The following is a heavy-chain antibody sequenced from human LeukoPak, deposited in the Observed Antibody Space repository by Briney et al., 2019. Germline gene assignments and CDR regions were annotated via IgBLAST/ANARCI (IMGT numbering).Heavy chain of an antibody. CDR3: VRERDDGFDV. J-gene: IGHJ3*01. Sequence: SQTLSLTCAISGDSVSSISCAWNWIRQSPSRGLEWLGRTYYRSKWYNDYAVSVKGRITISPDTSKIQFSLQLNSVIPEDTAVYYCVRERDDGFDVWGQGTMVTVSS. V-gene: IGHV6-1*01. CDR1: GDSVSSISCA. D-gene: IGHD5-24*01. CDR2: TYYRSKWYN.